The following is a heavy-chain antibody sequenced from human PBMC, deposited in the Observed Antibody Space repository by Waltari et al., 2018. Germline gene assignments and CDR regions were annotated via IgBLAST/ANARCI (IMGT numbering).Heavy chain of an antibody. V-gene: IGHV3-30*02. D-gene: IGHD2-2*02. Sequence: QVNLVESGGGVVQPGVSLRPSCATSGFTFSNFGMHWVRQAPGKGLGWVVFIWFDVSVKVYADSMRCRFTISRDNSARTLYLEMDSLRLDDTAMYYCAKDAFGNTYLDFWGQGTLVTVSS. CDR3: AKDAFGNTYLDF. J-gene: IGHJ4*02. CDR2: IWFDVSVK. CDR1: GFTFSNFG.